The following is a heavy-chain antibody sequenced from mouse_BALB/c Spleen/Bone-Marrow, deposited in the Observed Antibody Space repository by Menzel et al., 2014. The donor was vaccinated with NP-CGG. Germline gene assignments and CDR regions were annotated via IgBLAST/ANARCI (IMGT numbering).Heavy chain of an antibody. CDR1: GYSITSDYA. CDR2: ISYSGTT. D-gene: IGHD1-1*01. Sequence: EVMLVESGPGLVKPSQSLSLTCTVTGYSITSDYAWNWIRQFPGNKLEWMGYISYSGTTNYNPSLKSRISITRDTSKNQFFLQLSSVTTEDTATYYCASYYFGTIYYYATANWGQGTSVTVSS. J-gene: IGHJ4*01. V-gene: IGHV3-2*02. CDR3: ASYYFGTIYYYATAN.